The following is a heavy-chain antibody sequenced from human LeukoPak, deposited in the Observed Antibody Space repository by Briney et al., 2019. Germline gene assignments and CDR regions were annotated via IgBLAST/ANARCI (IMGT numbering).Heavy chain of an antibody. D-gene: IGHD3-10*01. CDR1: GFSFSTYW. V-gene: IGHV3-74*01. CDR2: ITSDGSYT. Sequence: GGSLRLSCAASGFSFSTYWMHWVRQAPGKGLVWVSRITSDGSYTNYADSVRGRFTISRDNAKKTLYPQMSSLRVEDTAIYYCTRPSAGGGLVADYWGQGTLVTVSS. J-gene: IGHJ4*02. CDR3: TRPSAGGGLVADY.